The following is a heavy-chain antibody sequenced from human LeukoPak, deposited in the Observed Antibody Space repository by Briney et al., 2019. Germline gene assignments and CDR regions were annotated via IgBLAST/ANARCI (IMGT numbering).Heavy chain of an antibody. J-gene: IGHJ4*02. Sequence: SETLSLTCTVSGGSISSYYWSWIRQPPGKGLEWIGYIYYSGSTNYNPSLKSRVTISVDTSKNQFSLKLSSVTAADTAVYYCAGGRVYAINYWGQGTLVTVSS. V-gene: IGHV4-59*12. CDR2: IYYSGST. CDR3: AGGRVYAINY. CDR1: GGSISSYY. D-gene: IGHD2-8*01.